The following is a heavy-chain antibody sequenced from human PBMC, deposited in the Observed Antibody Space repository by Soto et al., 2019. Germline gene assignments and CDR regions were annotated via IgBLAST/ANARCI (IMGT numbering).Heavy chain of an antibody. D-gene: IGHD7-27*01. CDR2: IVVGSGNT. J-gene: IGHJ6*02. CDR3: AADGTLGIYWGRYYSYGMDV. CDR1: GFTFTSSA. Sequence: QMQLVQSGPEVKKPGTSVKVSCKASGFTFTSSAVQWVRQARGQRLEWIGWIVVGSGNTNYAQKFQERVTITRDMSTSTAYMELSSLRSEDTAVYYCAADGTLGIYWGRYYSYGMDVWGQGTTVTVSS. V-gene: IGHV1-58*01.